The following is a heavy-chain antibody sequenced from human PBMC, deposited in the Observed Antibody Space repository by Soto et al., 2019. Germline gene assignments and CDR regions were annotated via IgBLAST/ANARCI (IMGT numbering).Heavy chain of an antibody. D-gene: IGHD3-10*01. Sequence: EASVKVSCKASGYTFTGYYMHWVRQAPGQGLEWMGWINPNSGGTNYAQKFQGRVTMTRDTSISTAYMELSRLRSDDTAVYYCGRSLSRDAFDIGGKGKRATFSS. V-gene: IGHV1-2*02. CDR2: INPNSGGT. CDR3: GRSLSRDAFDI. CDR1: GYTFTGYY. J-gene: IGHJ3*02.